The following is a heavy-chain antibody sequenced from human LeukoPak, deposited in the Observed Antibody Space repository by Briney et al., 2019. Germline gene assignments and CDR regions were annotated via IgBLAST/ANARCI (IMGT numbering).Heavy chain of an antibody. Sequence: GGSLRLSCAASGFTFSSYWMSWVRQAPGKGLEWVANIKQDGSEKLYVDSVKGRFTISRDNAKNSLYLQMNSLRAGDTAVYYCARDLPVVGAPGFDYWGQGTLVTVSS. CDR1: GFTFSSYW. CDR2: IKQDGSEK. CDR3: ARDLPVVGAPGFDY. V-gene: IGHV3-7*01. J-gene: IGHJ4*02. D-gene: IGHD1-26*01.